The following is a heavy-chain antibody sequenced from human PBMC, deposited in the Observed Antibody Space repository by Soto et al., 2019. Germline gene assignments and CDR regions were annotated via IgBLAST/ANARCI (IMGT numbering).Heavy chain of an antibody. CDR2: IYYSGST. J-gene: IGHJ6*03. CDR3: ARAGWEYSSSSGYYYYYMDV. D-gene: IGHD6-6*01. CDR1: GGSISSYY. V-gene: IGHV4-59*01. Sequence: PSETLSLTCTVSGGSISSYYWSWIRQPPGKGLEWIGYIYYSGSTNYNPSLKSRVTISVDTSKNQFSLKLSSVTAADTAVYYCARAGWEYSSSSGYYYYYMDVWGKGTTVTVSS.